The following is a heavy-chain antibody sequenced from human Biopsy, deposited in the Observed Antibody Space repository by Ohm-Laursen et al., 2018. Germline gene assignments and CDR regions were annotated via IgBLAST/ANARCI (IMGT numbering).Heavy chain of an antibody. J-gene: IGHJ6*02. CDR3: ARVAGGYAYYYGMDV. V-gene: IGHV4-59*08. CDR2: IYYSGST. CDR1: GGSISSDY. Sequence: SQTLSLTCTVSGGSISSDYWSWIRQTPGKGLEWIGYIYYSGSTNYNPSLKGRVTISVDTSKNQFPLRLTSVTAADTAVYYCARVAGGYAYYYGMDVWGQGTTVTVSS. D-gene: IGHD5-12*01.